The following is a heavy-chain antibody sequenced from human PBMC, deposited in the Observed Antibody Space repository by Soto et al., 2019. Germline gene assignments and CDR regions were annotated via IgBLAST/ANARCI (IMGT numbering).Heavy chain of an antibody. J-gene: IGHJ4*02. CDR3: AKDRTPSLGYSGYDCFDY. Sequence: EVQLLESGGGWVQPGGALRLSCAASGFTFRNYAMSWVRQAPGKGLEWVSAISGSGGSTYYADSVKGRFTISRDNSKNTLYLQMNSLRAEDTAVYYCAKDRTPSLGYSGYDCFDYWGQGTLVTVSS. D-gene: IGHD5-12*01. CDR2: ISGSGGST. CDR1: GFTFRNYA. V-gene: IGHV3-23*01.